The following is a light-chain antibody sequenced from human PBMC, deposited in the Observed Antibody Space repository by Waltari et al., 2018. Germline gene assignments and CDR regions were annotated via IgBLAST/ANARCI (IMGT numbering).Light chain of an antibody. J-gene: IGLJ2*01. CDR2: RDI. V-gene: IGLV3-1*01. CDR1: KLNEKF. Sequence: SYELTQPLSMSVSPGQTATITCSGHKLNEKFVCWYQKKPGQSPLLVIYRDIERPSGITERLSGFNSGDTATLTINGAQVVDEADYFCQVWDRNFVVFGGGTRLTVL. CDR3: QVWDRNFVV.